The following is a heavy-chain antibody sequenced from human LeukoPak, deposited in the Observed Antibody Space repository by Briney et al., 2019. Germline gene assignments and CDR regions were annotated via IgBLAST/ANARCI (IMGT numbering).Heavy chain of an antibody. CDR2: IGGSGTRT. J-gene: IGHJ4*02. D-gene: IGHD2-2*03. V-gene: IGHV3-23*01. CDR1: GVTFTTYG. CDR3: AKDSHWILFDD. Sequence: GGSLRLSCSASGVTFTTYGMNWVRQVPGKGLEWVSGIGGSGTRTYYADSVKGRFTISRDNSKNTLYLQMNSLRDEDTAVYYCAKDSHWILFDDWGQGTLVTVSS.